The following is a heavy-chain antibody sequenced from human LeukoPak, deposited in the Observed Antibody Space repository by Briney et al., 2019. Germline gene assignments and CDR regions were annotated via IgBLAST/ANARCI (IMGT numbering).Heavy chain of an antibody. J-gene: IGHJ6*03. V-gene: IGHV3-20*04. D-gene: IGHD2-2*01. CDR3: ARTGIPAAHGYYYYYMDV. CDR1: GFTFDDYG. CDR2: INWNGGST. Sequence: GGSLRLSCAASGFTFDDYGMSWVRQAPGKGLEWVSGINWNGGSTGYADSVKGRFTISRDNAKNSLYLQMNSLRAEDTALYYCARTGIPAAHGYYYYYMDVWGKGTTVTVSS.